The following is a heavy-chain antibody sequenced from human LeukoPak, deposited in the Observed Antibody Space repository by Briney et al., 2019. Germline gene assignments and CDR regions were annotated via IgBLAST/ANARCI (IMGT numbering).Heavy chain of an antibody. V-gene: IGHV4-59*01. D-gene: IGHD3-22*01. Sequence: PSETLSLTCTVSGGSISSYYWSWTRQPPGKGLEWIGYIYYSGSTNYNPSLKSRVTISVDTSKNQFSLKLSSVTAADTAVYYCARVGYYDSSGSDYWGQGTLVTVSS. CDR3: ARVGYYDSSGSDY. CDR1: GGSISSYY. CDR2: IYYSGST. J-gene: IGHJ4*02.